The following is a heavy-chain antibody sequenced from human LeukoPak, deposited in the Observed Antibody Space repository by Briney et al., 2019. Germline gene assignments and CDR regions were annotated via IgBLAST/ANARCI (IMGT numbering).Heavy chain of an antibody. V-gene: IGHV4-39*07. D-gene: IGHD3-10*01. J-gene: IGHJ4*02. CDR1: GGSISSSSYY. CDR2: IYYSGST. Sequence: PSETLSLTCTVSGGSISSSSYYWGWIRQPPGKGLEWIGSIYYSGSTYYNPSLKSRVTISVDTSKNLFSLKLSSVTAADTAVYYCAREYYYGSGSYGRWGQGTLVTVSS. CDR3: AREYYYGSGSYGR.